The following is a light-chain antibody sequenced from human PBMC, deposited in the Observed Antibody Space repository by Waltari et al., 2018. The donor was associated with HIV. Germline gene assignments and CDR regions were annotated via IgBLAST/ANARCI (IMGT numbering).Light chain of an antibody. Sequence: QSVLTQPPSASGTPGQRVPITCSGNSPNIGSNTVNWYQQLPGTAPKLLIYSNNQRPSGVPDRFSGSKSGTSASLAISGLQSEDEADYYCAAWDDSLNGYVFGTGTKVTVL. CDR2: SNN. J-gene: IGLJ1*01. V-gene: IGLV1-44*01. CDR3: AAWDDSLNGYV. CDR1: SPNIGSNT.